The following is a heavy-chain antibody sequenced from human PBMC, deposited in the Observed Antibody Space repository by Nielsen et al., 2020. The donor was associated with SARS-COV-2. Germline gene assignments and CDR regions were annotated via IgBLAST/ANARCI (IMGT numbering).Heavy chain of an antibody. CDR3: ARVMGVLKYGVGGSFDFDY. Sequence: ASVKVSCKASGYTFTSYGISWVRQAPGQGLEWMGWISAYNGNTNYAQKLQGRVTMTTDTSTSTAYMELRSLRSDDTAVYYCARVMGVLKYGVGGSFDFDYWGQGTLVTVSS. CDR2: ISAYNGNT. CDR1: GYTFTSYG. D-gene: IGHD1-26*01. V-gene: IGHV1-18*01. J-gene: IGHJ4*02.